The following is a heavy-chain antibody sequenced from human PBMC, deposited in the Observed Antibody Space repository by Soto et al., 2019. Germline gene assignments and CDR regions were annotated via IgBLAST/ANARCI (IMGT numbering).Heavy chain of an antibody. J-gene: IGHJ4*02. V-gene: IGHV3-30-3*01. CDR1: GFTFSSYA. Sequence: QVQLVESGGGVVQPGRSLRLSCAASGFTFSSYAMHWVRQAPGKGLEWVAVISYDGSNKYYADSVKGRFTISRDNSKNALYLQMNGLRAEDTAVYYCARDQDGSGWFYFDYWGQGTLVTVSS. CDR2: ISYDGSNK. CDR3: ARDQDGSGWFYFDY. D-gene: IGHD6-19*01.